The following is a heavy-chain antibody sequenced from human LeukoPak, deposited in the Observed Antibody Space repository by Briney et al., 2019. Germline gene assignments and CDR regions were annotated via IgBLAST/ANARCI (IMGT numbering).Heavy chain of an antibody. CDR3: AKDRGVRGVITSASGLGMDV. Sequence: GGSLRLSCAASGFTFSSYGMHWVRQAAGKGLEWVAVISYDGSNKYYADSVKGRFTISRDNSKNTLYLQMNSLRAEDTAVYYCAKDRGVRGVITSASGLGMDVWGQGTTVTVSS. D-gene: IGHD3-10*01. V-gene: IGHV3-30*18. CDR1: GFTFSSYG. CDR2: ISYDGSNK. J-gene: IGHJ6*02.